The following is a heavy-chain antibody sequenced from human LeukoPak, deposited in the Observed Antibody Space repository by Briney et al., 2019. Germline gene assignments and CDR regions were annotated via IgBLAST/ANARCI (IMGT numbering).Heavy chain of an antibody. D-gene: IGHD6-6*01. CDR2: INHSGST. J-gene: IGHJ4*02. V-gene: IGHV4-34*01. CDR1: GGSFSGYY. Sequence: SSETLSLTCAVYGGSFSGYYWSWIRQPPGKGLEWIGEINHSGSTNYNPSLKSRVTISVDTSKNQFSLKLSSVTAADTAMYYCAREFSGTSIAARVFDSWGQGTLVTVPS. CDR3: AREFSGTSIAARVFDS.